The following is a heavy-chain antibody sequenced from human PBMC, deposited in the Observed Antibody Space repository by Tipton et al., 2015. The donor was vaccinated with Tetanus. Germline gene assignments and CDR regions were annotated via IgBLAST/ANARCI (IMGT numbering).Heavy chain of an antibody. V-gene: IGHV3-66*01. Sequence: SLRLSCAASGFTVSNNYMNWVRQAPGKGLEWVSVISGGGDASYADSVKGRFIISTDNFKNTLYLQMDSLRAEDTAVYYCVRDAPNWGKYVYWGQGALVTVSS. D-gene: IGHD7-27*01. CDR3: VRDAPNWGKYVY. CDR1: GFTVSNNY. CDR2: ISGGGDA. J-gene: IGHJ4*02.